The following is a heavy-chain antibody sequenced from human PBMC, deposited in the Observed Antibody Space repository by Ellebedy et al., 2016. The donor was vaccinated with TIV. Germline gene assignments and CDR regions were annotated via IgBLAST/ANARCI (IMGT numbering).Heavy chain of an antibody. J-gene: IGHJ4*02. CDR2: ISWNSGSI. CDR1: GFTVDDYA. Sequence: PGGSLRLSCAASGFTVDDYAMHWVRQAPGKGLEWVSGISWNSGSIGYADSVKGRFTISRDNAKNSLYLQMNSLRAEDTALYYCAKDKRRITFGGVIDYWGQGTLVTVSS. D-gene: IGHD3-16*01. CDR3: AKDKRRITFGGVIDY. V-gene: IGHV3-9*01.